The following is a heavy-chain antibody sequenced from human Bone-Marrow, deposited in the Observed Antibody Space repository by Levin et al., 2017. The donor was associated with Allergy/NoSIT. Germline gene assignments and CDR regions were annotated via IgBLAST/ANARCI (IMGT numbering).Heavy chain of an antibody. J-gene: IGHJ4*02. Sequence: GESLKISCAASGFTFSNYEMNWVRQAPGKGLEWVSYISDSGTTTFYADSVKGRFTISRDNAKNSLYLQMQSLKAEDTAVYYCGRDPLDGPIDYWGQGTLVTFSS. CDR3: GRDPLDGPIDY. V-gene: IGHV3-48*03. CDR1: GFTFSNYE. CDR2: ISDSGTTT.